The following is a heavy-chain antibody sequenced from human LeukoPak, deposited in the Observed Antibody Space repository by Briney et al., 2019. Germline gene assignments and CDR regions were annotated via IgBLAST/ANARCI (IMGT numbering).Heavy chain of an antibody. CDR3: ARGASDYVLDY. V-gene: IGHV3-53*01. D-gene: IGHD5-12*01. J-gene: IGHJ4*02. CDR1: GFTVSSNY. CDR2: IYSGGST. Sequence: PGGSLRLSCAASGFTVSSNYMSWVRQAPWKGLEWVSVIYSGGSTYYADSVKGRFTISRDNSKNTLYLQMNSLRAEDTAVYYCARGASDYVLDYWGQGTLVTVSS.